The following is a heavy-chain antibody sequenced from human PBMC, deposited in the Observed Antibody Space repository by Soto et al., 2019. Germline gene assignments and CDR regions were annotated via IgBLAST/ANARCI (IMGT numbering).Heavy chain of an antibody. J-gene: IGHJ5*02. CDR3: VRRCGYSRNWGKFDH. Sequence: KTSETLSLTCHVSRGSYSSSSYYWGWVRQPPGQGLEWIGSLYYCGTTYYNPSLKSRVTIPVARPKNQFFLNLTAVTAADIPVYYCVRRCGYSRNWGKFDHCGQGTLATVSS. V-gene: IGHV4-39*01. CDR2: LYYCGTT. D-gene: IGHD5-18*01. CDR1: RGSYSSSSYY.